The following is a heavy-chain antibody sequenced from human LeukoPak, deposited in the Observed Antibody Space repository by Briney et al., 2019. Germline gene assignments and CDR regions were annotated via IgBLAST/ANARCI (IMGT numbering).Heavy chain of an antibody. CDR1: GGTFSSYT. V-gene: IGHV1-69*13. D-gene: IGHD6-13*01. CDR3: AGPLIAGTFDY. J-gene: IGHJ4*02. CDR2: IIPIFGTA. Sequence: ASVKVSCKASGGTFSSYTISWVRQVPGQGLEWMGGIIPIFGTANYAQKFQGRVTITADESTSTAYMELSSLRSEDTAVYYCAGPLIAGTFDYWGQGTLVTVSS.